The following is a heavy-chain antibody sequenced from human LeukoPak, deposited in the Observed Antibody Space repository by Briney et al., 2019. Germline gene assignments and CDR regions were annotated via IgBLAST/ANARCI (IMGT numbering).Heavy chain of an antibody. Sequence: GGSLRHSCAASGFTFDDYGMSWVRQAPGKGLEWVSGINWNGGSTGYADSVKGRFTISRDNAKNSLYLQMNSLRAEDTALYYCARSGGFGVVTYYFDYWGQGTLVTVSS. CDR3: ARSGGFGVVTYYFDY. D-gene: IGHD3-3*01. CDR2: INWNGGST. CDR1: GFTFDDYG. V-gene: IGHV3-20*04. J-gene: IGHJ4*02.